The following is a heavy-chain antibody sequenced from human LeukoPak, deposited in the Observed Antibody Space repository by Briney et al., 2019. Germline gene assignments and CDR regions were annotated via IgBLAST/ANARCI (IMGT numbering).Heavy chain of an antibody. V-gene: IGHV3-23*01. Sequence: WGSLRLSCAASGLTFSNYAMSWVRQAPGKGLEWVSTISYDGDYTYYADSVKGRFTVSRDNSKKSLHLQMDSLRTEDTAIYYCAKGYIMSPPATRLFDYWGQGTLVTVSS. J-gene: IGHJ4*02. CDR3: AKGYIMSPPATRLFDY. CDR1: GLTFSNYA. CDR2: ISYDGDYT. D-gene: IGHD6-13*01.